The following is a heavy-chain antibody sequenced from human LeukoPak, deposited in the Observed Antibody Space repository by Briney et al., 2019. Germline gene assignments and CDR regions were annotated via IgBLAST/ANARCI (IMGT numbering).Heavy chain of an antibody. V-gene: IGHV3-11*01. D-gene: IGHD5-18*01. Sequence: GGSLRLSCAASGSTFSDYYMSWIRQAPGKGLEWVSYISSRGSTIYYADSVKGRFTISRDNAQNSLSLQMNSLRAEDTAVYYCARSTRRDTEVALAEYFQHWGQGTLVTVSS. J-gene: IGHJ1*01. CDR1: GSTFSDYY. CDR3: ARSTRRDTEVALAEYFQH. CDR2: ISSRGSTI.